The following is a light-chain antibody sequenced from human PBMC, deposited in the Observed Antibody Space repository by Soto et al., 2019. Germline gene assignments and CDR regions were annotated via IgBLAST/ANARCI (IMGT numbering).Light chain of an antibody. V-gene: IGKV4-1*01. Sequence: DIVLTQSPDSLAVSLGARATINCKSSQSVLYSSNNKNYLAWYQQKPGQPPKLLIYWASTRESGVPDRFSGSGSGTDFTLTISSLQAEDVAVYYCQQYYSIPPTFGGGTKVDIK. CDR1: QSVLYSSNNKNY. CDR3: QQYYSIPPT. J-gene: IGKJ4*01. CDR2: WAS.